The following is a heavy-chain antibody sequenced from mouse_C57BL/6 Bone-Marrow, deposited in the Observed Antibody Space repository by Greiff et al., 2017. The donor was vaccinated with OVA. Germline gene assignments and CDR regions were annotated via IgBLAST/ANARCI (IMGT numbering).Heavy chain of an antibody. CDR3: VNYGFAY. V-gene: IGHV10-1*01. Sequence: EVKLVESGGGLVQPKGSLKLSCAASGFSFNTYAMNWVRQAPGKGLEWVARIRSKSNNYATYYADSVKDRFTISSDDSESMLYLQMNNLKTEDTAMYYCVNYGFAYWGQGTLVTVSA. D-gene: IGHD1-1*01. CDR2: IRSKSNNYAT. CDR1: GFSFNTYA. J-gene: IGHJ3*01.